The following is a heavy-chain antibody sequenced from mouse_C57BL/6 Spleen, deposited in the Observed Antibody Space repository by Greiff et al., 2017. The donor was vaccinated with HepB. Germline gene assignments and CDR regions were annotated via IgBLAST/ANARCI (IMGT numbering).Heavy chain of an antibody. CDR1: GYAFSSSW. V-gene: IGHV1-82*01. J-gene: IGHJ3*01. CDR3: ARWEITTPFAY. CDR2: IYPGDGDT. Sequence: QVQLQQSGPELVKPGASVKISCKASGYAFSSSWMNWVKLRPGKGLEWIGRIYPGDGDTNYNGKFKGKATLTADKSSSTAYMQLSSLTSEDSAVYFCARWEITTPFAYWGQGTLVTVSA. D-gene: IGHD2-4*01.